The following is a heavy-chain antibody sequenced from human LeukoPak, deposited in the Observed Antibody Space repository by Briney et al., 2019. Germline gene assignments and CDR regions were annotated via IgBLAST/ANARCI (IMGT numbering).Heavy chain of an antibody. CDR1: GGSFSGYY. Sequence: SETLSLTCAVYGGSFSGYYWSWIRQPPGKGLEWIGEINHSGSTNYNPSLKSRVTISVDTSKNQFSLKLSSVTAADTAVYYCARGLGMIRIFWSGYYTCYFDYWGQGTLVTVSS. CDR2: INHSGST. J-gene: IGHJ4*02. V-gene: IGHV4-34*01. D-gene: IGHD3-3*01. CDR3: ARGLGMIRIFWSGYYTCYFDY.